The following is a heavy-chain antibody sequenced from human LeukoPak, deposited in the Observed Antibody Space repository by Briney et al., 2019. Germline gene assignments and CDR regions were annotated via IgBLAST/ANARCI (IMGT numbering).Heavy chain of an antibody. Sequence: PSQTLSLTCTASGGSFSNIEYYWSWLRQQPGKGLEWIVYINYRGSIYYSPSVESRIVLSVDTAKAQFSLKLSSVTAADPAVYHCARGRVADGLERYFYFDYGGRGAMVTVSS. CDR1: GGSFSNIEYY. V-gene: IGHV4-31*03. D-gene: IGHD3-3*01. CDR3: ARGRVADGLERYFYFDY. CDR2: INYRGSI. J-gene: IGHJ4*02.